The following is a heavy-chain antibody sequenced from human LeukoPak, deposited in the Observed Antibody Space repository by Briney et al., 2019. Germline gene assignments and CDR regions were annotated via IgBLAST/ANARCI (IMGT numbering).Heavy chain of an antibody. D-gene: IGHD1-26*01. Sequence: GGSLRLSCAASGFTFSNAWMSWVRQAPGKGLEWVGRIKSKTDGGTTDYAAPVKGRFTISRDDSKNTLYLQMNSLKTEDTAVYYCVRIDMGAASRDAFDIWGQGTMVTVSS. J-gene: IGHJ3*02. CDR2: IKSKTDGGTT. CDR1: GFTFSNAW. V-gene: IGHV3-15*01. CDR3: VRIDMGAASRDAFDI.